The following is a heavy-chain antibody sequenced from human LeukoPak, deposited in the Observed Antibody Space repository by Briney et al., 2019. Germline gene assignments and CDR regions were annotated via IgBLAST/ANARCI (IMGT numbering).Heavy chain of an antibody. Sequence: SETLSLTCTVSGGSINSGDYYWDWIRQPPGKGLEWIGYIYYTGSTYYNPSLRARVTISVDTSKNQFSLRLSFVPAADTAIYYCARHLYGVKEGYGMDVWGQGTTVTVSS. CDR3: ARHLYGVKEGYGMDV. V-gene: IGHV4-30-4*01. D-gene: IGHD4-17*01. CDR2: IYYTGST. CDR1: GGSINSGDYY. J-gene: IGHJ6*02.